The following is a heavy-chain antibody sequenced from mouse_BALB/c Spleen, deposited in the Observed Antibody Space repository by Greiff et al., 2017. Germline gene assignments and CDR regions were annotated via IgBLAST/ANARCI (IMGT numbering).Heavy chain of an antibody. CDR1: GYTFTDYY. J-gene: IGHJ4*01. D-gene: IGHD1-1*02. CDR3: ARCGNYAMDY. V-gene: IGHV1-77*01. CDR2: IYPGSGNT. Sequence: QVQLQQSGAELARPGASVKLSCKASGYTFTDYYINWVKQRTGQGLEWIGEIYPGSGNTYYNEKFKGKATLTADKSSSTAYMQLSSLTSEDSAVYFCARCGNYAMDYWGQGTSVTVSS.